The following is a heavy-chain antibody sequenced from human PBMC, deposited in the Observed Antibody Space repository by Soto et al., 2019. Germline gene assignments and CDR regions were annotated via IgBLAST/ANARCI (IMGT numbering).Heavy chain of an antibody. J-gene: IGHJ6*02. D-gene: IGHD2-15*01. V-gene: IGHV4-39*01. CDR2: MFYSGLT. CDR1: GYSVTSSDYY. CDR3: APLSVSLSGPYGIHV. Sequence: SETLSLTCSVSGYSVTSSDYYWAWIRQPPGKGLEWIGSMFYSGLTYYNPSLKSRVTLSVDMSKNQFSVRLNSVTAADTAVYYCAPLSVSLSGPYGIHVWGQGTTVTVSS.